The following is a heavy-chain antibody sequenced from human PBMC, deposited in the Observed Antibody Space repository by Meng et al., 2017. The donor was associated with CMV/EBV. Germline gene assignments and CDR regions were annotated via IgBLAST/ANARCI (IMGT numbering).Heavy chain of an antibody. V-gene: IGHV3-15*01. CDR3: TTHTAMDLGLFDY. CDR2: IKSKTDGGTT. D-gene: IGHD5-18*01. Sequence: GESLKISCAASGFTFSNAWMSWVRQAPGKGLEWVGRIKSKTDGGTTDYAAPVKGRFTISRDDSKNTLYLQMNSLKTEDTAVYYCTTHTAMDLGLFDYWGQGTLVTVLL. J-gene: IGHJ4*02. CDR1: GFTFSNAW.